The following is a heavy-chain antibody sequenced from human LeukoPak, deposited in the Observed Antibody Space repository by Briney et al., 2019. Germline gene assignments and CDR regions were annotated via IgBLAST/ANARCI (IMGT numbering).Heavy chain of an antibody. CDR2: IYTSVST. CDR1: GGSTSRYS. J-gene: IGHJ5*02. D-gene: IGHD3-10*01. CDR3: ARDYYGSGWFDP. V-gene: IGHV4-4*07. Sequence: ETLSLTRALSGGSTSRYSWGCSSDSPAGGHWCSWRIYTSVSTNYHPSLKSRVTMSVDTSKNQFSLKLSSVTAADTAVYYCARDYYGSGWFDPWGQGTLVTVSS.